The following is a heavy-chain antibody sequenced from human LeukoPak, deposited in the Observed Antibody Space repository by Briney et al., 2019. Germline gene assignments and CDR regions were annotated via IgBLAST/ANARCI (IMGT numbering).Heavy chain of an antibody. J-gene: IGHJ6*02. D-gene: IGHD4-17*01. CDR1: EFTFSSYW. Sequence: GGSLRLSCEASEFTFSSYWMHWVRQSPGKGLLWVSHIKGDGTTTTYADSVKGRFTISRGNAKNTLYLQMNSLRAEDTAVYYCVREQTSVTHFGMDVWGQGTTVTVSS. CDR3: VREQTSVTHFGMDV. V-gene: IGHV3-74*01. CDR2: IKGDGTTT.